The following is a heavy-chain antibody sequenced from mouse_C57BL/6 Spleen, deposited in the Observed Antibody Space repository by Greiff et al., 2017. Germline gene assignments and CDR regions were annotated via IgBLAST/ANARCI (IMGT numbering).Heavy chain of an antibody. CDR3: ARSETYYSNYDAMDY. J-gene: IGHJ4*01. V-gene: IGHV1-20*01. Sequence: EVQLQQSGPELVKPGDSVKISCKASGYSFTGYFMNWVMQSHGKSLEWIGRINPYNGDTFYNQKFKGKATLTVDKSSSTAHMELRSLTSEDSAVYYCARSETYYSNYDAMDYWGQGTSVTVSS. D-gene: IGHD2-5*01. CDR1: GYSFTGYF. CDR2: INPYNGDT.